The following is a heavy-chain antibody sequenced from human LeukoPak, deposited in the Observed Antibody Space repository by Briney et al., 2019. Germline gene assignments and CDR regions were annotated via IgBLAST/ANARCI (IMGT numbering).Heavy chain of an antibody. CDR1: GFTFSSSG. Sequence: GGSLRLSCAASGFTFSSSGMTWVRQAPGPGLEWVSAISDNGYDTFYADSVKGRFTISSGISKKEVCLQMKSLRAAETAIYYCAGDSRITMIMAYEDYWGQGTLVTVSS. D-gene: IGHD3-22*01. J-gene: IGHJ4*02. CDR3: AGDSRITMIMAYEDY. V-gene: IGHV3-23*01. CDR2: ISDNGYDT.